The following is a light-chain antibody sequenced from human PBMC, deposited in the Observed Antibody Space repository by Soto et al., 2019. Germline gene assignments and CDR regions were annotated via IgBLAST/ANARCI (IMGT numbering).Light chain of an antibody. CDR2: DAS. J-gene: IGKJ5*01. V-gene: IGKV1-33*01. CDR1: QVSRKY. CDR3: QQYENFPIT. Sequence: DIQMTQSPSSLSASVGDRITITSQARQVSRKYLNWYQQKAGKAPKLLIYDASNRDTGVPTRFSGSGSGTDFLFTISSLQPEDFATYYCQQYENFPITFGQGTRLEIK.